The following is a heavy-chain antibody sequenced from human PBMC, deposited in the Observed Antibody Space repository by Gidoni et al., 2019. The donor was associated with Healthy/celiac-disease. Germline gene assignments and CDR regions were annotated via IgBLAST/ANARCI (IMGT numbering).Heavy chain of an antibody. D-gene: IGHD2-2*02. V-gene: IGHV4-34*01. J-gene: IGHJ6*02. CDR3: ARGLASVPAAIPPKAPYGMDV. Sequence: QVQLQQWGAGLLKPSETLSLTCAVYGGSFSGYYWSWIRQPPGKGLEWIGEINHSGSTNYNPSLKSRVTISVDTSKNQFSLKLSSVTAADTAVYYCARGLASVPAAIPPKAPYGMDVWGQGTTVTVSS. CDR1: GGSFSGYY. CDR2: INHSGST.